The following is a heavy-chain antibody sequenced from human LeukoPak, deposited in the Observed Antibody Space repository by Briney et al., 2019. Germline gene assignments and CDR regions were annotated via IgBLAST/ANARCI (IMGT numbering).Heavy chain of an antibody. Sequence: GGSLRLSCAASGFTFGSYAMYWVRQAPGKGLEWVSGIFGSGGSAHYADSVKGRFTISRDNSKNTLYLQMNSLRAEDTAVYYCAKQIAAAVRSDYWGQGTLVTVSS. CDR1: GFTFGSYA. V-gene: IGHV3-23*01. CDR2: IFGSGGSA. D-gene: IGHD6-13*01. J-gene: IGHJ4*02. CDR3: AKQIAAAVRSDY.